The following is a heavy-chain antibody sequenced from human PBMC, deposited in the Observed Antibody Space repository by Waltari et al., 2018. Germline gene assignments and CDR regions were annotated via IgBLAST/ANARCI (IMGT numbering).Heavy chain of an antibody. CDR1: GYTFPGYY. J-gene: IGHJ4*02. V-gene: IGHV1-2*06. CDR3: AHLTPDYDFWSGSVS. CDR2: INPNSGGT. D-gene: IGHD3-3*01. Sequence: QVQLVQSGAEVKKPGASVKVSCKASGYTFPGYYMHWVRQAPGQGLEWMGRINPNSGGTNYAQKFQGRVTMTRDTSISTAYMELSRLRSDDTAVYYCAHLTPDYDFWSGSVSWGQGTLVTVSS.